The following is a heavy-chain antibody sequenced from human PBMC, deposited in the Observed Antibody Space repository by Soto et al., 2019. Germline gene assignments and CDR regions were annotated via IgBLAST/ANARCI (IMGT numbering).Heavy chain of an antibody. V-gene: IGHV4-59*01. J-gene: IGHJ4*02. CDR3: AKYRRTDAEGYTFDY. CDR2: IYYTGNI. D-gene: IGHD2-15*01. CDR1: GDSISGYY. Sequence: KTSETLSLTCSDSGDSISGYYSTWIRQPPGKGLQWIGYIYYTGNINYNPSLKGRVTMSVDTSKNQFSLQVSSVTAADTAVYFCAKYRRTDAEGYTFDYWGQGALVTVSS.